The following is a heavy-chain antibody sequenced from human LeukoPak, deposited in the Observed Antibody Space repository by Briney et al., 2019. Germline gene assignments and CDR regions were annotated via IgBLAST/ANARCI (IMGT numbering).Heavy chain of an antibody. CDR3: ARVNAYYFGSGISRAFHI. CDR1: GYTFTSYD. CDR2: MNPNSGIT. D-gene: IGHD3-10*01. Sequence: ASVKVSCKASGYTFTSYDINWVRQATGQGLEWMGRMNPNSGITDYAQKFQCRVTITRNTSTSTAYMEVSSLRSEDTAVYYCARVNAYYFGSGISRAFHIWGQGTTVTASS. J-gene: IGHJ3*02. V-gene: IGHV1-8*01.